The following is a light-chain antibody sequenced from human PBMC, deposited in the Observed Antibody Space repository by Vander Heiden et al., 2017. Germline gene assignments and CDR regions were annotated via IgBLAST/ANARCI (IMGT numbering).Light chain of an antibody. CDR1: RSVSSD. Sequence: EIVLTQSPATLSLSPGESATLTCRASRSVSSDLDWYQQKVGQAPRLLIYDASKRATGIPARFSGSGSGTDFTLTIIGLEPEDFAVYYCQQRSNWPLTFGGGTTVEIK. J-gene: IGKJ4*01. CDR2: DAS. V-gene: IGKV3-11*01. CDR3: QQRSNWPLT.